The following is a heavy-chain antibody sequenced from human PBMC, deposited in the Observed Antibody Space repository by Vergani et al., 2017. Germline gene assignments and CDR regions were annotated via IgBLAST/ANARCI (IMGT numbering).Heavy chain of an antibody. V-gene: IGHV2-5*02. CDR3: ARSRGYCSSTSCFSYKN. CDR1: GFSLSTSGVG. Sequence: QITLKESGPTLVKPTQTLTLTCTFSGFSLSTSGVGVGWIRQPPGKALEWLALIYWDDAKRYSPSLKSRLTITKDTSKNQVVLTMTNMDPVDTATYYCARSRGYCSSTSCFSYKNWGQGTLVTVSS. J-gene: IGHJ4*02. CDR2: IYWDDAK. D-gene: IGHD2-2*01.